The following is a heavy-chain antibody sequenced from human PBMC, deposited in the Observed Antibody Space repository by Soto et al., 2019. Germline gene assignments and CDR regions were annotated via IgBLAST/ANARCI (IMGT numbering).Heavy chain of an antibody. D-gene: IGHD1-1*01. CDR1: GFTFESYS. CDR2: ISAGSSSI. Sequence: EVQLVESGGGLVKPGGSLRLSCAASGFTFESYSMNWVRQAPGRGLEWVSAISAGSSSIYYADSVKGRLTISRDNAKKSLYLQMNSLRAEDTAVYYCARGTGDFGFWGQGTLVTVSS. V-gene: IGHV3-21*01. CDR3: ARGTGDFGF. J-gene: IGHJ4*02.